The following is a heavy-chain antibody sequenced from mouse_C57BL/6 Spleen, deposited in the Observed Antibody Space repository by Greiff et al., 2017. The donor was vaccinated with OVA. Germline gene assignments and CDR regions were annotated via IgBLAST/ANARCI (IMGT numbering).Heavy chain of an antibody. CDR1: GYTFTDYE. Sequence: QVQLQQSGAELVRPGASVTLSCKASGYTFTDYEMHWVKQTPVHGLEWIGAIDPETGGTAYNQKFKGKAILTAAKSSSTAYMELRSLTSEDSAVYYCTRSGYGNYLYYFDDWGKGTTLTVSS. V-gene: IGHV1-15*01. CDR2: IDPETGGT. D-gene: IGHD2-1*01. CDR3: TRSGYGNYLYYFDD. J-gene: IGHJ2*01.